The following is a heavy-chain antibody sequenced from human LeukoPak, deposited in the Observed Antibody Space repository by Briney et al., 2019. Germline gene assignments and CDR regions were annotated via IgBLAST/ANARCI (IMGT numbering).Heavy chain of an antibody. D-gene: IGHD7-27*01. J-gene: IGHJ4*02. CDR2: ITTGDGNT. Sequence: GGSLRLSCAASGFTFSSYTMTWVRQAPGKGLKWVSTITTGDGNTYYADSVKGRFTVSRDDSKNTLYLQMNSLRAEDTAVYYCAKDGGLWVSAHWGDSWGRGTLVTVSS. V-gene: IGHV3-23*01. CDR3: AKDGGLWVSAHWGDS. CDR1: GFTFSSYT.